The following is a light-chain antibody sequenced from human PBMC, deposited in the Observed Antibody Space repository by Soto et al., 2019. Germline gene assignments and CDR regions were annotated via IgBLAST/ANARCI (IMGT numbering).Light chain of an antibody. CDR1: QSVSYW. Sequence: DIQMTQSPSTLSASVGDRVTITCRASQSVSYWLAWFQQKPGKVPKVLISKASRLESGVPSRFSGSGSVTEFTLTISSLQPDDFATYYCQHFIGSSWTFGQGTKVELK. J-gene: IGKJ1*01. CDR2: KAS. CDR3: QHFIGSSWT. V-gene: IGKV1-5*03.